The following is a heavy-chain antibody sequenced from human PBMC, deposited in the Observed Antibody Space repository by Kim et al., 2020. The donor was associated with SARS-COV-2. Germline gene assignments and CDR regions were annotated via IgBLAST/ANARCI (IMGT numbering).Heavy chain of an antibody. J-gene: IGHJ4*02. V-gene: IGHV3-30-3*01. CDR3: ARDEYYYDGSGYTSIDS. Sequence: GSLRLSCGASGFTFRSYAMHWVRQAPGKGLEWVAFISYDGSSKYYADAVKGRFTISRDNSKNTLYLQMNSLRPEDTAVYFCARDEYYYDGSGYTSIDSWGQGTMVTVSS. D-gene: IGHD3-22*01. CDR2: ISYDGSSK. CDR1: GFTFRSYA.